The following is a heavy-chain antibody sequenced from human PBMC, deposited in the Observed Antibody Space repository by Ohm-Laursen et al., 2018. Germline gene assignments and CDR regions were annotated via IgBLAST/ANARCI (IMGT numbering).Heavy chain of an antibody. CDR1: GYTFTSYG. Sequence: GASVKVSCKVSGYTFTSYGISWVRQAPGQGLEWMGWISAYNGNTNYAQKLQGRVTMTTDTSTSTAYMELRSLRSDDTAVYYCARGILWFGEYQFDYWGQGTLVTVSS. CDR2: ISAYNGNT. J-gene: IGHJ4*02. CDR3: ARGILWFGEYQFDY. V-gene: IGHV1-18*01. D-gene: IGHD3-10*01.